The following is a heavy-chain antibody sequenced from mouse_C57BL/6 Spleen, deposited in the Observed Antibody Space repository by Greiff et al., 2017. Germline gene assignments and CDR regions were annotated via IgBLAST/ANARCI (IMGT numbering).Heavy chain of an antibody. J-gene: IGHJ2*01. Sequence: QQSCKASGYTFTSYWMHWVKQRPGQGLEWIGEIDPSDSYTNYNQKFKGKSTLTVDKSSSTAYMQLSSLTSEDSAVYYCARGQLRPFDYWGQGTTLTVSS. CDR3: ARGQLRPFDY. D-gene: IGHD3-2*02. CDR2: IDPSDSYT. V-gene: IGHV1-69*01. CDR1: GYTFTSYW.